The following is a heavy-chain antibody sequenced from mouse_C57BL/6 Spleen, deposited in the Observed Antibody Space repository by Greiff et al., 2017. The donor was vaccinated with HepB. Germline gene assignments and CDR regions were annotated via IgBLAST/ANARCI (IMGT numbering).Heavy chain of an antibody. D-gene: IGHD1-1*01. CDR2: ISNGGGST. CDR3: ARRGYGSSYWYFDV. CDR1: GFTFSDYY. V-gene: IGHV5-12*01. Sequence: EVQVVESGGGLVQPGGSLKLSCAASGFTFSDYYMYWVRQTPEKRLEWVAYISNGGGSTYYPDTVKGRFTISRDNAKNTLYLQRSRLKSEDTAMYYCARRGYGSSYWYFDVWGTGTTVTVSS. J-gene: IGHJ1*03.